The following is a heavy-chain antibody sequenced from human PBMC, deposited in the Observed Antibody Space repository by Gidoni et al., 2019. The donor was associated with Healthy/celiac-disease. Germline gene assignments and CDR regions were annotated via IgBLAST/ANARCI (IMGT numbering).Heavy chain of an antibody. J-gene: IGHJ5*02. D-gene: IGHD4-17*01. CDR2: IYYSGSS. CDR3: ARAPPALYGDDDAVWFDP. CDR1: GGSISSGGYY. V-gene: IGHV4-31*03. Sequence: QVHLPESGPGLVKPSQTLFLTCTVSGGSISSGGYYWSWIRQHPGKGLEWIGYIYYSGSSYYNPSLKSRVTISVDTSKNQFSLKLSSVTAADTAVYYCARAPPALYGDDDAVWFDPWGQGTLVTVSS.